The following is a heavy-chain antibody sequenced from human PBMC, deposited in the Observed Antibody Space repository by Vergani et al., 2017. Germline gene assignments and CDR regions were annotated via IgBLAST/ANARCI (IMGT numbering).Heavy chain of an antibody. Sequence: QVQLVQSGAEVKKPGASVKVSCKASEGTFSSYAISWVRQAPGQGLEWMGGIIPIFGTANYAQKFQGRVTITADESTSTAYMELSSLRSEDTAVYYCARTNTAMTDFDYWGQGTLVTVSS. CDR1: EGTFSSYA. D-gene: IGHD5-18*01. J-gene: IGHJ4*02. V-gene: IGHV1-69*13. CDR2: IIPIFGTA. CDR3: ARTNTAMTDFDY.